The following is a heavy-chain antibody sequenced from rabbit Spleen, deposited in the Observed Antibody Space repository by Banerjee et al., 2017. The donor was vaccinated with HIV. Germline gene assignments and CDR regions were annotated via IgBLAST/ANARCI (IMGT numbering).Heavy chain of an antibody. CDR1: GFSFSNSDY. D-gene: IGHD1-1*01. Sequence: QSLEESGGDLVKPGASLTLTCTASGFSFSNSDYMCWVRQAPGKGLEWNSCIAGSSSGFTYSATWAKGRFTCSKTSSTTVTLQMTSLTAADTATYFCARMSDYVSGRAIDLWGPGTLVTVS. V-gene: IGHV1S40*01. J-gene: IGHJ4*01. CDR3: ARMSDYVSGRAIDL. CDR2: IAGSSSGFT.